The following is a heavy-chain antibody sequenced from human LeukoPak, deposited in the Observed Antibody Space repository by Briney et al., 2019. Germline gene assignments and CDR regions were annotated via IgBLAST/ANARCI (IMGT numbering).Heavy chain of an antibody. CDR1: GGSISTYY. V-gene: IGHV4-59*01. D-gene: IGHD1-26*01. J-gene: IGHJ3*02. Sequence: PSETLSLTCTVSGGSISTYYWSWIRQPPGKGLEWIGYIFYIGSTNYNPSLKSRVTISVDTSKNQFSLKLNSVTAADTAVYYCARAGSYFTLDAFDSWGQGTMVTVSS. CDR3: ARAGSYFTLDAFDS. CDR2: IFYIGST.